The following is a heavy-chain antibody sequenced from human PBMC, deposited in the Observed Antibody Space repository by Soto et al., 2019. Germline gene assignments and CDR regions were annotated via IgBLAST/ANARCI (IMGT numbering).Heavy chain of an antibody. Sequence: GGSLRLSCAASGFTFSSYSMNWVRQAPGKGLEWVSYISSSSSTIYYADSVKGRFTISRDNAKNSLYLQMNSLRDEDTAVYYCATRGVGGSYIYYYYGMDVWGQGTTVTV. D-gene: IGHD3-16*01. V-gene: IGHV3-48*02. CDR2: ISSSSSTI. CDR3: ATRGVGGSYIYYYYGMDV. J-gene: IGHJ6*02. CDR1: GFTFSSYS.